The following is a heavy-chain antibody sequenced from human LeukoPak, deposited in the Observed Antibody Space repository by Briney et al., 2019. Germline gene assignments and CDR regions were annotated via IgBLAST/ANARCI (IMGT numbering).Heavy chain of an antibody. Sequence: GGSLRLSCAASGFSFRSYGMHWVRQAPGKGLEWVAFIRYDGSNKFYADSVKGRFTISRDNAKNSLYLQMNSLRAEDTAVYYCTAQYDYVWGSYRYWGQGTLVTVSS. J-gene: IGHJ4*02. D-gene: IGHD3-16*02. CDR2: IRYDGSNK. CDR3: TAQYDYVWGSYRY. CDR1: GFSFRSYG. V-gene: IGHV3-30*02.